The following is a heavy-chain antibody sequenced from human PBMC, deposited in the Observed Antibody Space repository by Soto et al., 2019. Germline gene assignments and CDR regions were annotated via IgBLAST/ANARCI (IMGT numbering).Heavy chain of an antibody. D-gene: IGHD3-10*01. Sequence: RLSCIASGFTFSSYGMYWVRQAPGKGLEWLAVISNDGSNEYYAESVKGRFTISRDNFKNTLYLQMNSLRAEDTAVYYCAREPFHPDDGSGSYYYYFDDWGQGTLVTVPS. J-gene: IGHJ4*02. V-gene: IGHV3-30*03. CDR3: AREPFHPDDGSGSYYYYFDD. CDR1: GFTFSSYG. CDR2: ISNDGSNE.